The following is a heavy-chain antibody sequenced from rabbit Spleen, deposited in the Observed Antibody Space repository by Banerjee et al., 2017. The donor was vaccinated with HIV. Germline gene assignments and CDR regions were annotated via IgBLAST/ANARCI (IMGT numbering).Heavy chain of an antibody. V-gene: IGHV1S45*01. CDR3: ARGSATMTMVITGYYLNL. Sequence: QEQLVESGGGLVQPTGSLTLTCKASGFSFGDRDVMCWVRQAPGKGLECIACIYAGSSDSTYYANWAKGRFTISKASSTTVTLQMTSLTVADTATYFCARGSATMTMVITGYYLNLWGQGTLVTVS. J-gene: IGHJ4*01. CDR2: IYAGSSDST. CDR1: GFSFGDRDV. D-gene: IGHD2-1*01.